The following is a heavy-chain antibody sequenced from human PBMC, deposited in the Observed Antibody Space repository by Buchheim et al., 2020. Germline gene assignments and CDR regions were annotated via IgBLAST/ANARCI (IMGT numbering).Heavy chain of an antibody. D-gene: IGHD3-22*01. Sequence: QVQLVESGGGVVQPGRSLRLSCEASGLIFSNYGMHWVRQAPGRGLEWVAVISFDGSKKYYADSAKGRFTISRDNSNDTLYLQMSNLRADDTAVYYCVYFYDTSGYYYYFDYWGQGTL. CDR1: GLIFSNYG. V-gene: IGHV3-30*03. CDR3: VYFYDTSGYYYYFDY. J-gene: IGHJ4*02. CDR2: ISFDGSKK.